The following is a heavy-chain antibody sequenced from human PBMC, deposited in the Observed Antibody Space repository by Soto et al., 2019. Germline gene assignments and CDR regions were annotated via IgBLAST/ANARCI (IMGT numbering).Heavy chain of an antibody. J-gene: IGHJ4*02. CDR1: GGSISSGGYS. D-gene: IGHD1-26*01. CDR3: ARRYGGNLDY. V-gene: IGHV4-31*11. CDR2: IYYSGST. Sequence: SETLSLTCAVSGGSISSGGYSWSWIRQPPGKGLEWIGYIYYSGSTYYNPSLKSRVTISVDTSKNQFSLKLSFVTAADTAVYYCARRYGGNLDYWGQGTLVTVSS.